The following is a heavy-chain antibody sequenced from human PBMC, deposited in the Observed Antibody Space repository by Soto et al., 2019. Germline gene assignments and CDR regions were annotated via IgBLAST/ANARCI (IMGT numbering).Heavy chain of an antibody. V-gene: IGHV1-18*01. CDR3: ARDGHLGELSLSWFDP. D-gene: IGHD3-16*02. J-gene: IGHJ5*02. Sequence: QVQLVQSGAEVKKPGASVKVSCKASGYTFTSYGISWVRQAPGQGLEWMGWISAYNGNTNYAQKLQGRVTMTTDTPTNKAYMELGSLRSDDTAVYYCARDGHLGELSLSWFDPWGQVTPGHRLL. CDR2: ISAYNGNT. CDR1: GYTFTSYG.